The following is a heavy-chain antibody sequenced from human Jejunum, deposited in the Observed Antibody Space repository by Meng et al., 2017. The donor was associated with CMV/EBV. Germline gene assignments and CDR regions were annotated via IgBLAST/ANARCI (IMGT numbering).Heavy chain of an antibody. D-gene: IGHD1-26*01. J-gene: IGHJ4*02. CDR3: ARVSVGASYYFDY. Sequence: GGSVRSGSYYWSWSRQPPGKGLEWIGYIYYSGGTNYNPSLKSRVTISIDTSKNQFSLKLSSVTAADTAVYYCARVSVGASYYFDYWGPGTLVTVSS. V-gene: IGHV4-61*01. CDR1: GGSVRSGSYY. CDR2: IYYSGGT.